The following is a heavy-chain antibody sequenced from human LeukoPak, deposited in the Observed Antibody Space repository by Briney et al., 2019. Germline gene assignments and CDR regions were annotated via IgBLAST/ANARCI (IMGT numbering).Heavy chain of an antibody. CDR2: IYSGGST. Sequence: PGGSLRLSCAVSGFNVSSNYHNWVPHAPGKGPEGGSVIYSGGSTYYADSLKGRFTISRDISKTTLPVQMNSPRAGDTAASLCARDSSRWEDLYGMDVWGQGTTVTVSS. J-gene: IGHJ6*02. D-gene: IGHD1-26*01. V-gene: IGHV3-66*01. CDR1: GFNVSSNY. CDR3: ARDSSRWEDLYGMDV.